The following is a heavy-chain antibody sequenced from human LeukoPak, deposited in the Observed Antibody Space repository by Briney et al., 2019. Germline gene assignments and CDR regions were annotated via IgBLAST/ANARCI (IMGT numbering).Heavy chain of an antibody. Sequence: GGSLRLSCAASGFTFSSHWMSWVRQAPGKGLEWVANIKQDGSEKYYVDSVKGRFTISRDNAKNSLYLQMNSLRAEDTAVYYCARESRGYYDSSGYYISGYYFDYWGQGTLVTVSS. CDR1: GFTFSSHW. CDR2: IKQDGSEK. D-gene: IGHD3-22*01. V-gene: IGHV3-7*01. CDR3: ARESRGYYDSSGYYISGYYFDY. J-gene: IGHJ4*02.